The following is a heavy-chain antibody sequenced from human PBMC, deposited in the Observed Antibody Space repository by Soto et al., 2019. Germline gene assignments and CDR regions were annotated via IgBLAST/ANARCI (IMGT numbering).Heavy chain of an antibody. J-gene: IGHJ5*02. Sequence: AGGSLRLSCAASGFTFSSYGMHWVRQAPGKGLEWVAVIWYDGSNKYYADSVKGRFTISRDNSKNTLYLQMNSLRAEDTAVYYCARVLAAAGTNWFDPWGQGTLVTVSS. CDR1: GFTFSSYG. CDR3: ARVLAAAGTNWFDP. CDR2: IWYDGSNK. V-gene: IGHV3-33*01. D-gene: IGHD6-13*01.